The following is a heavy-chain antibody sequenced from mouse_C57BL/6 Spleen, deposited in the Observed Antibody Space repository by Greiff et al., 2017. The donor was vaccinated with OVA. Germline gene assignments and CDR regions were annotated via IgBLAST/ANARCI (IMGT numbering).Heavy chain of an antibody. Sequence: EVKLLESGPGLVKPSQSLSLTCSVTGYSITSGYYWNWIRQFPGNKLEWMGYISYDGSNNYNPSLKNRISITRDTSKNQFFLKLNSVTTEDTATYYCAREGRVYYFDYWGQGTTLTVSS. J-gene: IGHJ2*01. CDR1: GYSITSGYY. CDR2: ISYDGSN. CDR3: AREGRVYYFDY. D-gene: IGHD3-3*01. V-gene: IGHV3-6*01.